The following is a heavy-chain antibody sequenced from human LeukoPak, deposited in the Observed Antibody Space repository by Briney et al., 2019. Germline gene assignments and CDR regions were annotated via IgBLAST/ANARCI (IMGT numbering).Heavy chain of an antibody. CDR1: GFTFSSYA. V-gene: IGHV3-23*01. Sequence: GRSLRLSCAASGFTFSSYAMSWVRQAPGKGLEWVSAISGSGGSTYYADSVKGRFTISRDNSKNTLYLQMNSLRAEDTAVYYCATSSILLGHVDYWGQGTLVTVSS. CDR3: ATSSILLGHVDY. CDR2: ISGSGGST. D-gene: IGHD3-3*02. J-gene: IGHJ4*02.